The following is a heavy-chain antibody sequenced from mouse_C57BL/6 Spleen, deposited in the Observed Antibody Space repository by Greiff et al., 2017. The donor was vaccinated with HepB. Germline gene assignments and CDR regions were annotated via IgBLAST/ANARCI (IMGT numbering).Heavy chain of an antibody. V-gene: IGHV1-82*01. Sequence: QVQLQQSGPELVKPGASVKISCKASGYAFSSSWINWVKQRPGKGLEWIGRIYPGDGDTNYNGKFKGKATLTADKSSSTAYMQLSSLTSEDSAVYFCARSKAGASDYWGQGTTLTVSS. J-gene: IGHJ2*01. CDR2: IYPGDGDT. D-gene: IGHD3-1*01. CDR3: ARSKAGASDY. CDR1: GYAFSSSW.